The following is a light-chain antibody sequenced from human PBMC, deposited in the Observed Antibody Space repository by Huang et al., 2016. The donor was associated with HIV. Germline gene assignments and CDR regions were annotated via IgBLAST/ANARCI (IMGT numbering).Light chain of an antibody. CDR1: QSVSYSSNNKNY. J-gene: IGKJ4*01. CDR3: QQYYTTPT. CDR2: WAS. Sequence: DIVMTQSPDYLAVSLGERATIDCKSSQSVSYSSNNKNYLAWYQHKPGQPPKLLIYWASVLGSGVPDRFTGRGSGTDFTLTISSLQAEDVAVYYCQQYYTTPTFGAGTKVEIK. V-gene: IGKV4-1*01.